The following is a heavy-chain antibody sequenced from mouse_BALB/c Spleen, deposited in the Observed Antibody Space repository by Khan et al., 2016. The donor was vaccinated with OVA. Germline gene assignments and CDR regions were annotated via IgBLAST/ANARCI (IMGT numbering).Heavy chain of an antibody. J-gene: IGHJ2*01. CDR1: GFTFSSYG. CDR2: INSNGGST. Sequence: EVELVESGGGLVQPGGSLKLSCAASGFTFSSYGMSWVRQTLDKRLELVATINSNGGSTYYPDSVKGRFTISRDNAKNTLYLQMSSLKSEDTAMYYCARRARTINWGQGTTLTVSS. CDR3: ARRARTIN. D-gene: IGHD3-3*01. V-gene: IGHV5-6-3*01.